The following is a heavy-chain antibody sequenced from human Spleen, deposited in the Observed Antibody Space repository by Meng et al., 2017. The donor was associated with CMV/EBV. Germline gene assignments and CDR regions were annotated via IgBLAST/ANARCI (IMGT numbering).Heavy chain of an antibody. CDR2: INPNSGGT. CDR3: ARTSMAVPGSFDQ. V-gene: IGHV1-2*02. D-gene: IGHD6-19*01. Sequence: CKASGYTFTGYYIHWVRQAPGQGLEWMGWINPNSGGTNYAQNFQGRVTMTRDTSISTAYMELSRLRPDDTAVYFCARTSMAVPGSFDQWGQGTLVTSPQ. CDR1: GYTFTGYY. J-gene: IGHJ4*02.